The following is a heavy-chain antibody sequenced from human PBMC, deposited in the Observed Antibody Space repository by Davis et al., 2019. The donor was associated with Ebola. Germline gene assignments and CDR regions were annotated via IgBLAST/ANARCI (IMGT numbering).Heavy chain of an antibody. J-gene: IGHJ6*03. CDR3: ARDRGLELRKVDYYYYYMDV. CDR2: ISAYNGNT. CDR1: GYTFTSYG. V-gene: IGHV1-18*01. D-gene: IGHD1-7*01. Sequence: ASVKVSCKASGYTFTSYGISWVRQAPGQGLEWMGWISAYNGNTNYAQKLQGRVTMTTDTSTSTAYMELRSLRSDDTAVYYCARDRGLELRKVDYYYYYMDVWGKGTTVTVSS.